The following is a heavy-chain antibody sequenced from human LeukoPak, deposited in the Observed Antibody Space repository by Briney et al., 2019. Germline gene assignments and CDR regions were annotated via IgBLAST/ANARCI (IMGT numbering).Heavy chain of an antibody. J-gene: IGHJ6*02. CDR2: IISRSSYI. CDR3: ARDYCGGDCYSVGNYYYGMDV. CDR1: GFPFSSYS. Sequence: GGSLRLSCAASGFPFSSYSMNWGPKAPGKGLGGGSSIISRSSYIYYADSVKGRFTISRDNAKNSLYLQMNSLRAEDTAVYYCARDYCGGDCYSVGNYYYGMDVWGQGTTVTVSS. V-gene: IGHV3-21*01. D-gene: IGHD2-21*02.